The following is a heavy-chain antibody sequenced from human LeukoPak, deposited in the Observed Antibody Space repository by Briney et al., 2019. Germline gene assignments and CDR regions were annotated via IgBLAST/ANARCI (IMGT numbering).Heavy chain of an antibody. D-gene: IGHD6-19*01. CDR2: ISYDGSNK. CDR1: GFTFSSYG. Sequence: PGRSLRLSCAASGFTFSSYGMHWVRQAPGKGLEWVAVISYDGSNKYYADSVKGRFTISRDNSKNTLYLQMNSLRAEDTAVYYCAKGGAVAGSDYGYWGQGTLVTVSS. J-gene: IGHJ4*02. CDR3: AKGGAVAGSDYGY. V-gene: IGHV3-30*18.